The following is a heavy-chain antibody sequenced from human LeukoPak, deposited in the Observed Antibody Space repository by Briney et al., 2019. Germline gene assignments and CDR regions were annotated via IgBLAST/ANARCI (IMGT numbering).Heavy chain of an antibody. V-gene: IGHV4-61*05. J-gene: IGHJ5*02. CDR1: GGSIDSSSYC. CDR3: ARHDYGGSSAWFDP. D-gene: IGHD4-23*01. CDR2: IFYSGST. Sequence: KSSETLSLTCSVSGGSIDSSSYCWGWIRQPPGKGLEWIGYIFYSGSTYYNPSLMSRVTISVDTSKNQFSLKLTSVTAADTAVYYCARHDYGGSSAWFDPWGQGTLVSVSS.